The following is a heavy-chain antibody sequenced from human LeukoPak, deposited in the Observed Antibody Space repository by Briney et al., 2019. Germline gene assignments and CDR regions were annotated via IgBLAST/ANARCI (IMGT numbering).Heavy chain of an antibody. J-gene: IGHJ4*02. Sequence: GASVKVSCKASGYTFTTYGISWVRQAPGQGLEWMGWISSYNGHTDYAQKLQGRVTMTTDTSTSTAYMELRSLRSDDTAVYYCARDLEQWLAIDYWGQGTLVTVSS. V-gene: IGHV1-18*01. CDR3: ARDLEQWLAIDY. CDR2: ISSYNGHT. D-gene: IGHD6-19*01. CDR1: GYTFTTYG.